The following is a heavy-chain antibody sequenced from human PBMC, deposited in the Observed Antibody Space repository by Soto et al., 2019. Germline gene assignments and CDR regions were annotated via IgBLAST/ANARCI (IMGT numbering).Heavy chain of an antibody. Sequence: QVQLVQSGAEVKKPGSSVKVSCKASGGTFSSYAISWVRQAPGQGLEWMGGIIPIFGTANYAQKFQGRVTITADESTSTAYMGLRSLRSEDTAVDYCARRGYCSGGSCYSYYGMDVWGQGTTVTVSS. CDR2: IIPIFGTA. D-gene: IGHD2-15*01. V-gene: IGHV1-69*12. J-gene: IGHJ6*02. CDR3: ARRGYCSGGSCYSYYGMDV. CDR1: GGTFSSYA.